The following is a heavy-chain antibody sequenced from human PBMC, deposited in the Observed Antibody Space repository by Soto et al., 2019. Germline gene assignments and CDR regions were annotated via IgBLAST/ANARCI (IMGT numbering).Heavy chain of an antibody. CDR2: ISWNSDRI. D-gene: IGHD6-19*01. J-gene: IGHJ3*02. CDR1: GFTFDDYA. CDR3: AKGAVAGSFAFDI. V-gene: IGHV3-9*01. Sequence: EVQLVESGGGLVQPGRSLRLSCRASGFTFDDYAMHWVRQAPGKGLEWVSSISWNSDRIGYADSVKGRFTISRDNAKNSLYLQMNSPRAEDTALYYCAKGAVAGSFAFDIWGQGTMVTVSS.